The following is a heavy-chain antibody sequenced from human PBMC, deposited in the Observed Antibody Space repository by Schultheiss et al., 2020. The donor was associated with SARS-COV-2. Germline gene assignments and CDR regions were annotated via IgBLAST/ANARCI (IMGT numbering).Heavy chain of an antibody. V-gene: IGHV3-66*01. J-gene: IGHJ6*02. CDR1: GFTVSSNY. Sequence: GGSLRLSCAASGFTVSSNYMSWVRQAPGKGLEWVSVIYSGGSTYHADSVKGRFTISRDNSKNSLYLQMNSLRAEDTAVYYCARAVTMASGRPTPPYYYYGMDVWGQGTTVTVSS. CDR2: IYSGGST. D-gene: IGHD3-10*01. CDR3: ARAVTMASGRPTPPYYYYGMDV.